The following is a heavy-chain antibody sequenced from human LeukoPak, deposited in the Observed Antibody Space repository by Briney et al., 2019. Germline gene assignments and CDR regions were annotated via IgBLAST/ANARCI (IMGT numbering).Heavy chain of an antibody. D-gene: IGHD5-24*01. CDR2: INHSGST. J-gene: IGHJ5*02. CDR3: ARKAKMATIRGYNWFDP. Sequence: SETLSLTCAVYGGSFSGYYWSWIRQPPGKGLEWIGEINHSGSTNYNPSLKSRVTISVDTSKNQFSLKLSSVTAADTAGYYCARKAKMATIRGYNWFDPWGQEPWSPSPQ. CDR1: GGSFSGYY. V-gene: IGHV4-34*01.